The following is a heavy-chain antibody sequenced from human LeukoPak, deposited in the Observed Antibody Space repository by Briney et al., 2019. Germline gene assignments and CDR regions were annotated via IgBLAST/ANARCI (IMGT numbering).Heavy chain of an antibody. D-gene: IGHD5-24*01. CDR3: ARKWGWLQDPFDY. CDR1: GGSISSSSYY. CDR2: IYYSGTT. J-gene: IGHJ4*02. Sequence: EPSETLSLTCTVSGGSISSSSYYWGWIRQPPGKGLEWIGSIYYSGTTYYNPSLKSRATISVDTSKNQFSLKLSSVTAADTAVYYCARKWGWLQDPFDYWGQGTLVTVSS. V-gene: IGHV4-39*07.